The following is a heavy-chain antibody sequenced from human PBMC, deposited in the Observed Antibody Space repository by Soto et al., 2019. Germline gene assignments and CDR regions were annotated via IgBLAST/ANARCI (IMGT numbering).Heavy chain of an antibody. CDR1: GFTFSSYW. CDR2: IKQDGSEK. J-gene: IGHJ5*02. CDR3: ARVLAVAGTVDWFDP. Sequence: PGGSLRLSCAASGFTFSSYWMSWVRQAPGKGLEWVANIKQDGSEKYYVDSVKGRFTISRDNAKNSLYLQMNSLRAEDTAVYYCARVLAVAGTVDWFDPWGQGTLVTVSS. V-gene: IGHV3-7*01. D-gene: IGHD6-19*01.